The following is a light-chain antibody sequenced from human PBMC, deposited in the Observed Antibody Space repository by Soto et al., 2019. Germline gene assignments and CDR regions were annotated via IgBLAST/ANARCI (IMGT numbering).Light chain of an antibody. CDR1: RSDVGGYNY. J-gene: IGLJ1*01. CDR3: SSYAGSNV. Sequence: QSVLTQPPSASGSPGQSVTISCTGTRSDVGGYNYVSWYQQHPGKAPKLMIYEVSKRPSGVPDRFSGSKSGNTASLTVSGLQAEDEADYYCSSYAGSNVFGTGTKVTVL. V-gene: IGLV2-8*01. CDR2: EVS.